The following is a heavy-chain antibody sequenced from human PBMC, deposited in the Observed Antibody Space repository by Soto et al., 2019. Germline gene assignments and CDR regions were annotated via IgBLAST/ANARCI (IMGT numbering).Heavy chain of an antibody. CDR3: ARDLRYFDWAQQDYCMDA. V-gene: IGHV1-3*01. J-gene: IGHJ6*02. D-gene: IGHD3-9*01. Sequence: ASVKVSCKSSGYTFTSYAMHWVRQAPGQRLEWMGWINAGNGNTKYSQKFQGRVTITRDTSASTAYMELSSLRSEDTAVYYCARDLRYFDWAQQDYCMDAWGQGTTVTVSS. CDR1: GYTFTSYA. CDR2: INAGNGNT.